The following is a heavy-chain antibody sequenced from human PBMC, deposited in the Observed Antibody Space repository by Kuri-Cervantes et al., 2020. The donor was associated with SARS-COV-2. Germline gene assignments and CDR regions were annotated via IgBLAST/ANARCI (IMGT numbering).Heavy chain of an antibody. CDR3: ARTVTTTPDY. V-gene: IGHV4-38-2*02. D-gene: IGHD4-11*01. CDR2: IYHSGST. CDR1: GYSISSGYY. Sequence: SETLSLTCTVSGYSISSGYYWGWIRQPPGKGLEWIGRIYHSGSTYYNPSLKSRVTISVDTSKNPFSLKLSSVTAADTAVYYCARTVTTTPDYWGQGTLVTVSS. J-gene: IGHJ4*02.